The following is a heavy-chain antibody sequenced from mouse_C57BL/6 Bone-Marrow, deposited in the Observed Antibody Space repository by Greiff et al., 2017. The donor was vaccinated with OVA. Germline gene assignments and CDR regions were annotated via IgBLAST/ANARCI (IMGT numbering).Heavy chain of an antibody. CDR3: AKLFYAMDY. CDR2: IDPSDSYP. J-gene: IGHJ4*01. Sequence: QVQLQQPGAELVKPGASVKLSCKASGYTFTSYWMQWVKQRPGQGLEWIGEIDPSDSYPNYNQKFKGKATLTVDTSSSTAYMQLSSLTSEDSAVYYCAKLFYAMDYWGQGTSVTVSS. CDR1: GYTFTSYW. V-gene: IGHV1-50*01. D-gene: IGHD4-1*01.